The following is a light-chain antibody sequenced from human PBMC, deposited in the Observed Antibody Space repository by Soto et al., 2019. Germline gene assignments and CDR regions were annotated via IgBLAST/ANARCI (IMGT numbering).Light chain of an antibody. J-gene: IGLJ1*01. CDR1: SRDVGGYDS. CDR2: DVF. Sequence: QSALTQPPSASGSPGQSVTISCTGTSRDVGGYDSVSWYQQHPGKAPKLMIYDVFKRPSRVPDRFSGSKSSNTASLTVSGLQAEDEADYYCNSYAGGTYVFGTGTKLTVL. CDR3: NSYAGGTYV. V-gene: IGLV2-8*01.